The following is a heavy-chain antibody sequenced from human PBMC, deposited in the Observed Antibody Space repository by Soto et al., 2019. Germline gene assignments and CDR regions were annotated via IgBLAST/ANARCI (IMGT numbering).Heavy chain of an antibody. J-gene: IGHJ4*02. V-gene: IGHV3-23*01. Sequence: EVQLLESGGGLVQPGGSLRLSCAASGFTFSSYAMSWVRQAPGKGLEWVSAISGSGGSTYYADSVKSRFTISRDNSKNTLYLQMNSLRAEDTAVYYCAKSTPTWQQLVPMPDYWGQGTLVTVSS. CDR2: ISGSGGST. CDR3: AKSTPTWQQLVPMPDY. CDR1: GFTFSSYA. D-gene: IGHD6-13*01.